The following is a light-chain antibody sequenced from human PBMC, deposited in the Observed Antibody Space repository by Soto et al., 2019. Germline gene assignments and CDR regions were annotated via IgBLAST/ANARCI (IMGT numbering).Light chain of an antibody. CDR1: QSVSTY. Sequence: EIVLTQSPATLSLSPGERATLSCRASQSVSTYLAWYQQKAGQAPRLLIYDASNRAAGIPARFSGSGSGTDFPLTVSSLEPEDFAVYYCHQRRNWPSFGPGTIVDIK. CDR3: HQRRNWPS. J-gene: IGKJ3*01. V-gene: IGKV3-11*01. CDR2: DAS.